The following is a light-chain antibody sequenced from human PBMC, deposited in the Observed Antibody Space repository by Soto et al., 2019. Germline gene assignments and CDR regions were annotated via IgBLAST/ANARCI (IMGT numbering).Light chain of an antibody. Sequence: QSVVAQPPSVSGSPGQSITISCTGTSSDVGLYDYVSWYQQHPGKAPQLMIYAVSNRPSGVSNRFSASKSGNTASLFISGLQAEDEADYYCSSYTSDSSYVFGSGTKVTVL. CDR3: SSYTSDSSYV. J-gene: IGLJ1*01. CDR1: SSDVGLYDY. CDR2: AVS. V-gene: IGLV2-14*01.